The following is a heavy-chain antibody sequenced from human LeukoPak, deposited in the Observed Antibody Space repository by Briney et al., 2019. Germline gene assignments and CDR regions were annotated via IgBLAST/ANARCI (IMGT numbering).Heavy chain of an antibody. D-gene: IGHD2-21*01. Sequence: PGGSLRLSCAASGFIFDDYAMHWVRQAPGKGLEWVSGISWNSGSIGYADSVKGRFTISRDNAKNSLYLQMNSLRAEDTALYYCAKVIMAYSFPYYYGMDVWGQGTTVTVSS. V-gene: IGHV3-9*01. CDR2: ISWNSGSI. J-gene: IGHJ6*02. CDR1: GFIFDDYA. CDR3: AKVIMAYSFPYYYGMDV.